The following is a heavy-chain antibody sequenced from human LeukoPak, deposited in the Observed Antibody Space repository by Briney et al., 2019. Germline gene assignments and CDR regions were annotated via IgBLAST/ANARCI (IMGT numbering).Heavy chain of an antibody. J-gene: IGHJ4*02. CDR3: ARTRYYDSSGYYLGY. CDR1: GGSISISSYY. Sequence: SETLSLTCTVSGGSISISSYYWGWIRQPPGKGLEWIGSIYHSGSTYYNPSLKSRVSISVDTSKNQFSLKLSSVTAADTAVYYCARTRYYDSSGYYLGYWGQGTLVTVSS. D-gene: IGHD3-22*01. V-gene: IGHV4-39*07. CDR2: IYHSGST.